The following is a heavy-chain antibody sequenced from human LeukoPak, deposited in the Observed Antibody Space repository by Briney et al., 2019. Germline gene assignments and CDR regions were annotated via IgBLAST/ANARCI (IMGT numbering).Heavy chain of an antibody. Sequence: PSETLSLTCTVSGGSISSSSYYWGWIRQPPGKGLEWIGSIYYSGSTYYNPSLKSRVTISVDTSKNQFSLKLSSVTAADTAVYYCARDEGYYDILTGTEPHAFDIWGQGTMVTVSS. V-gene: IGHV4-39*07. J-gene: IGHJ3*02. D-gene: IGHD3-9*01. CDR2: IYYSGST. CDR1: GGSISSSSYY. CDR3: ARDEGYYDILTGTEPHAFDI.